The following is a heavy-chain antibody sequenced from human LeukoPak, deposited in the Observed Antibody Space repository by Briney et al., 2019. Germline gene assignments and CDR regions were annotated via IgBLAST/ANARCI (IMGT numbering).Heavy chain of an antibody. Sequence: PGGSLRLSCAASGFTFSSYGMHWVRQAPGKGLEWVSYISSSGSTIYYADSVKGRFTISRDNAKNSLYLQMNSLRAEDTAVYYCARDNYDSSTPYYFDYWGQGTLVTVSS. CDR2: ISSSGSTI. CDR1: GFTFSSYG. CDR3: ARDNYDSSTPYYFDY. D-gene: IGHD3-22*01. J-gene: IGHJ4*02. V-gene: IGHV3-48*04.